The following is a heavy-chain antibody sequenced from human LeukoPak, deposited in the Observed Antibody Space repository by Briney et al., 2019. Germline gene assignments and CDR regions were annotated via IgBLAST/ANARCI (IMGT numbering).Heavy chain of an antibody. V-gene: IGHV1-2*02. CDR2: INPNSGGT. D-gene: IGHD2-21*01. Sequence: ASVKVSCKASGYTFTSYYMHWVRQAPGQGLEWMGWINPNSGGTNYAQKFQGRVTMTRDTSISTAYMELSRLRSDDTAVYYCARDHAYCGGDCYSGFDYWGQGTLVTVSS. CDR1: GYTFTSYY. J-gene: IGHJ4*02. CDR3: ARDHAYCGGDCYSGFDY.